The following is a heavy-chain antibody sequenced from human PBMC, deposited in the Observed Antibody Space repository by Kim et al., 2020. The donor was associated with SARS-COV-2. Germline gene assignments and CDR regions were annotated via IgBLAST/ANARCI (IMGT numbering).Heavy chain of an antibody. J-gene: IGHJ4*02. CDR3: ARWSAEQQPPKEFDY. CDR2: IKQDGSEK. D-gene: IGHD6-13*01. Sequence: GGSLRLSCAASGFTFSSYWMSWVRQAPGKGLEWVANIKQDGSEKYYVDSVKGRFTISRDNAKNSLYLQMNSLRAEDMAVYYCARWSAEQQPPKEFDYWGQGTLVTVSS. CDR1: GFTFSSYW. V-gene: IGHV3-7*01.